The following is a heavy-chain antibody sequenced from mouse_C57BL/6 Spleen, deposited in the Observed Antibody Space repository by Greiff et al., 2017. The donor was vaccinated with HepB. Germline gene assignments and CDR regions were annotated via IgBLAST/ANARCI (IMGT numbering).Heavy chain of an antibody. CDR2: ISYDGSN. CDR3: ARGGLLRWYFDV. CDR1: GYSITSGYY. D-gene: IGHD1-1*01. Sequence: EVKLQESGPGLVKPSQSLSLTCSVTGYSITSGYYWNWIRQFPGNKLEWMGYISYDGSNNYNPSLKNRISITRDTSKNQFFLKLNSVTTEDTATYYCARGGLLRWYFDVWGTGTTVTVSS. V-gene: IGHV3-6*01. J-gene: IGHJ1*03.